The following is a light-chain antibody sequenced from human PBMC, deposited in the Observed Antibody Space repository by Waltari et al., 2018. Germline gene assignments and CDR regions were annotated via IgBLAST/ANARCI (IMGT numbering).Light chain of an antibody. V-gene: IGLV2-14*03. CDR3: SSYSTTNTLI. CDR2: DVS. CDR1: SGDIGTYNY. Sequence: QSALTQPASVSGSPGQSITISCTGTSGDIGTYNYVSWYQQYTDRAPELLIYDVSHLPSRISNRCAGSKSGYTAALTISDRQAEDEADYFCSSYSTTNTLIFGGGTRLTV. J-gene: IGLJ2*01.